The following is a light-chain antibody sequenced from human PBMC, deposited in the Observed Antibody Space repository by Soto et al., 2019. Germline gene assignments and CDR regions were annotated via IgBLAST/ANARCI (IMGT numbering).Light chain of an antibody. CDR1: QSISNY. J-gene: IGKJ1*01. CDR3: QQSYSSPET. Sequence: IQMTQSPSSLSASVGDRVTITCRASQSISNYLNCYQQKPGKAPKLLIYAASSLQGGAPSRLRASGSGTDFTLTISSLQPEDFATYYCQQSYSSPETFGHGTKVEI. CDR2: AAS. V-gene: IGKV1-39*01.